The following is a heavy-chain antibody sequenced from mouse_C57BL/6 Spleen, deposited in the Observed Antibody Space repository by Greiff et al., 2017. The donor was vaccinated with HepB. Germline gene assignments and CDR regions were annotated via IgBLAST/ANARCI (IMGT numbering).Heavy chain of an antibody. J-gene: IGHJ1*03. CDR2: IYPGDGDT. V-gene: IGHV1-80*01. CDR1: GYAFSSYW. CDR3: VSDYEGRWYFDV. D-gene: IGHD2-4*01. Sequence: QVQLQQSGAELVKPGASVKISCKASGYAFSSYWMNWVKQRPGKGLEWIGQIYPGDGDTNYNGKFKGKATLTADKSSSTAYMQLSSLTSEDSAVYFCVSDYEGRWYFDVWGTGTTVTVSS.